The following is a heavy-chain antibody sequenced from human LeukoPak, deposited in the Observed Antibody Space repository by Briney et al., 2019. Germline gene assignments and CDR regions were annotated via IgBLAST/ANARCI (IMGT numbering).Heavy chain of an antibody. J-gene: IGHJ6*02. CDR3: AKDFWRGYGMDV. Sequence: GGSLRVSCAASGFTFSAYGMHWVRQAPGKGVEWVAVILYDGRKEYYADSVKGRFTISRDNSKNTLDLQMNSLRAEDTAVYYCAKDFWRGYGMDVWGQGTTVTVSS. D-gene: IGHD3-3*01. CDR1: GFTFSAYG. CDR2: ILYDGRKE. V-gene: IGHV3-30*18.